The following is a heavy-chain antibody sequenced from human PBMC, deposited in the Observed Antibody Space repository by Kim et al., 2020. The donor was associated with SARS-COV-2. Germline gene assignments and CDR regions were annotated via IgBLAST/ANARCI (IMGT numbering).Heavy chain of an antibody. CDR3: ARDREDY. Sequence: GGSLRLSCAASGFSVSSNYMSWVRQAPGKGLESVSIIYSGGSTYYADSVKGRFTISRDNSKNTLYLQMNSLRAEDTAVYYCARDREDYWGQGTLVTVSS. V-gene: IGHV3-66*01. J-gene: IGHJ4*02. D-gene: IGHD1-26*01. CDR1: GFSVSSNY. CDR2: IYSGGST.